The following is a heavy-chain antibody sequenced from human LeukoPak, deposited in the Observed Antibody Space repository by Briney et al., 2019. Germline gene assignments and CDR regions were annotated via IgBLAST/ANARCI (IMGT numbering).Heavy chain of an antibody. V-gene: IGHV3-23*01. Sequence: GGSLRLSCAASGFTFSSYAMSWVRQAPGKGLEWVSAISGSGGSTYYADSVKGRFTISRDNSKNTLYLQMNSLRAEDTAVYYCARDTSYGTGKRNFDYWGQGTLVTVSS. CDR2: ISGSGGST. D-gene: IGHD5-18*01. CDR3: ARDTSYGTGKRNFDY. J-gene: IGHJ4*02. CDR1: GFTFSSYA.